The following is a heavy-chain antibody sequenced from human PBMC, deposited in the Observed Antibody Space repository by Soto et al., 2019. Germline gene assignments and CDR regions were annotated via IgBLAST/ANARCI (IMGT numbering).Heavy chain of an antibody. D-gene: IGHD2-2*01. J-gene: IGHJ5*02. V-gene: IGHV4-30-4*02. CDR2: IYYSGST. Sequence: PSETLSLTCTVSGGSISSGHYYWSWIRQPPGKGLEWIGYIYYSGSTQYNPSLQSRFTISVDTSKNQFSLKLSSVTAADTAVYYCARALWGPAGHINWFDPWGQGTLVTVSS. CDR3: ARALWGPAGHINWFDP. CDR1: GGSISSGHYY.